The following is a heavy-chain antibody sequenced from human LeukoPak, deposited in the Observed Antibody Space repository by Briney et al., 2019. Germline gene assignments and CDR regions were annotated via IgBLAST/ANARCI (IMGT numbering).Heavy chain of an antibody. V-gene: IGHV1-69*04. CDR2: IIPILGIA. CDR1: GGTFSSYA. J-gene: IGHJ5*02. Sequence: SVKVSCKASGGTFSSYAVSWVRQAPGQGLEWMGRIIPILGIANYAQRFQGRVTITADKSTSTAYMELSSLRSEDTAVYYCATHARSSGWVNWFDPWGQGTLVTVSS. CDR3: ATHARSSGWVNWFDP. D-gene: IGHD6-19*01.